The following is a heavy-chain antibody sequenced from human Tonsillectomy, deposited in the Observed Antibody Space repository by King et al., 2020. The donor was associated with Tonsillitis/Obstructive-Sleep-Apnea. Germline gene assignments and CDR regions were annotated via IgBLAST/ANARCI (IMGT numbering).Heavy chain of an antibody. Sequence: VQLVESGGGLVQSGGSLRLSCAASGFTISSYWMSWVRQAPGKGLEWVGNIKQDGSEKHYVDSVKGRFTISRDNAKNSLYLQLNSLRAEDTAVYYCAREGGHGMGFDDWGQGTLVTDSS. CDR3: AREGGHGMGFDD. CDR1: GFTISSYW. J-gene: IGHJ4*02. D-gene: IGHD3-16*01. V-gene: IGHV3-7*01. CDR2: IKQDGSEK.